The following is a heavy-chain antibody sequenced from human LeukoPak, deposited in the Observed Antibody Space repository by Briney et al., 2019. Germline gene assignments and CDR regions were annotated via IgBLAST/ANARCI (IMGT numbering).Heavy chain of an antibody. J-gene: IGHJ5*02. CDR1: GCSSTNYG. D-gene: IGHD6-13*01. CDR2: IHIYRGNT. CDR3: ARDVGITVADSFDP. V-gene: IGHV1-18*01. Sequence: ASVKVSCKASGCSSTNYGISWVRQAPGQGLEWMGWIHIYRGNTNYAQKFQGRVTMTTDTSTSTVYMEVRGLRSDDTAMYYCARDVGITVADSFDPWGQGTLVTVSS.